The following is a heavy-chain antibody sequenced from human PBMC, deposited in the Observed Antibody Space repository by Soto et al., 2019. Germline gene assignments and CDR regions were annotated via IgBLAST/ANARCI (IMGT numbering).Heavy chain of an antibody. D-gene: IGHD6-13*01. CDR3: ARSLYTSSWYAGY. V-gene: IGHV4-38-2*01. CDR1: GYSIGGGYY. Sequence: PSETLSLTCAVSGYSIGGGYYWGWIRHPPGKGLEWIGSVYDSGTTYYNPSLKSRVAISIDTSKNHVSLKLSSVTAADAALYFCARSLYTSSWYAGYWGQGTLVTVSS. J-gene: IGHJ4*02. CDR2: VYDSGTT.